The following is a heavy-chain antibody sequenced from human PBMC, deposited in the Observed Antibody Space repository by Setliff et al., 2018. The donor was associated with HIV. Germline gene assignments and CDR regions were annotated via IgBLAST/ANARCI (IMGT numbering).Heavy chain of an antibody. J-gene: IGHJ4*02. Sequence: GASVKVSCKASGYIFTSYYLHWVRQVPGQGLEWMGIINPGTGSTTHAQKFQGRVTMTWDMSTTTLSMELSSLTSEDTAVFYCARGTTESCDYWGQGTLVTVSS. D-gene: IGHD4-17*01. CDR1: GYIFTSYY. CDR2: INPGTGST. CDR3: ARGTTESCDY. V-gene: IGHV1-46*01.